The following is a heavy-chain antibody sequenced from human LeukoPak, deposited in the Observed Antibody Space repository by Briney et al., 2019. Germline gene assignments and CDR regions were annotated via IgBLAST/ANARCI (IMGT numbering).Heavy chain of an antibody. CDR1: GYSISSGYY. CDR2: IYHSGST. CDR3: ARKRGRVGATDY. J-gene: IGHJ4*02. V-gene: IGHV4-38-2*02. Sequence: SETLSLTCTVSGYSISSGYYWGWIRPPPGKGLEWIGSIYHSGSTYYNPSLKSRVTISVDTSKNQFSLKLSSVTAADTAVYYCARKRGRVGATDYWGQGTLVTVSS. D-gene: IGHD1-26*01.